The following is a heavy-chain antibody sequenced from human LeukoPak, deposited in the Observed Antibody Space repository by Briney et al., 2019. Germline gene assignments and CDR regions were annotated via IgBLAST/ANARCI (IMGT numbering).Heavy chain of an antibody. Sequence: GGSLRLSCAASGFTFSSYSMNWVRQAPGKGLEWVSSISSSSSYIYYADSVKGRFTISRDNAKNSLYLQMNSLRAEDTAVYYCARDGSGWYGKYYYYYYMDVWGKGTTVTISS. CDR3: ARDGSGWYGKYYYYYYMDV. CDR2: ISSSSSYI. CDR1: GFTFSSYS. V-gene: IGHV3-21*01. J-gene: IGHJ6*03. D-gene: IGHD6-19*01.